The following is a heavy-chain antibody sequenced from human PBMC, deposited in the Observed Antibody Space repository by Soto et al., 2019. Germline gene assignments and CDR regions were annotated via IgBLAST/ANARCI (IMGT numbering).Heavy chain of an antibody. CDR1: GGSISSGGYS. J-gene: IGHJ5*02. Sequence: PSETLSLTCAVSGGSISSGGYSWSWIRQPPGKGLEWIGYIYHSGSTYYNPSLKSRVTISVDRSKNQFSLKLSSVTAADTAVYYCATQAYVDYGFDPWGQGTLVTVSS. CDR3: ATQAYVDYGFDP. D-gene: IGHD4-17*01. CDR2: IYHSGST. V-gene: IGHV4-30-2*01.